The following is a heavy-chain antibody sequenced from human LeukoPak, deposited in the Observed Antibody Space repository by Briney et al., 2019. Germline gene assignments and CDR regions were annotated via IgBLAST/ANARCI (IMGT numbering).Heavy chain of an antibody. V-gene: IGHV1-18*01. D-gene: IGHD2-8*01. Sequence: GASVKVPCKASGYTFNTYGITWVRQAPGQGLEWMGWISGYNGKTKYAQKLQGRVTMTTDTSTSTAYMELRSLRSDDTAVYYCARDGPMGRFREFDYWGQGTLVTVSS. J-gene: IGHJ4*02. CDR2: ISGYNGKT. CDR1: GYTFNTYG. CDR3: ARDGPMGRFREFDY.